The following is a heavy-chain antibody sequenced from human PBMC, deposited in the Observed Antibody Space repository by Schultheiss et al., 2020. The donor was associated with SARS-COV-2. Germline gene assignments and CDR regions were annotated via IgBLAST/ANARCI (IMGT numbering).Heavy chain of an antibody. D-gene: IGHD2-2*01. J-gene: IGHJ6*02. Sequence: GESLKISCAASGLTVSSNHMSWVRQAPGKGLGWVSITSGIGGGIFNADSVKGRFTISRDNAKNTLHLQMNSLRAEDTAVYYCARGLPAARGYYYGMDVWGQGTTVTVSS. CDR1: GLTVSSNH. CDR3: ARGLPAARGYYYGMDV. CDR2: TSGIGGGI. V-gene: IGHV3-53*01.